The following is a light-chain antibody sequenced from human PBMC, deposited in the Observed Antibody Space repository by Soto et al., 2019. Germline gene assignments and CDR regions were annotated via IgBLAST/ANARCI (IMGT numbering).Light chain of an antibody. J-gene: IGLJ1*01. V-gene: IGLV2-14*01. CDR3: NSFTDSSLYV. CDR1: SSDLGAYNY. CDR2: EVT. Sequence: QPVLTQPASVSGSLGQSITISCAGISSDLGAYNYVSWYQQHPGKAPRLVIYEVTNRPSGVSNRFSGSKSGNTASLTISGLQAEDEADYYCNSFTDSSLYVFGTGTKVTVL.